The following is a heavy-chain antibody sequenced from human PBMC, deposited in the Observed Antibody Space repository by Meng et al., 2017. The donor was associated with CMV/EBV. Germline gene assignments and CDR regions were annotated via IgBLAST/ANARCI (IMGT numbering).Heavy chain of an antibody. Sequence: SETLSLTCTVSGGSISSSSYYWGWTRQPPGKGLEWIGSIYYSGSTYYNPSLKSRVTISVDTSKNQFSLKLSSVTAADTAVYYCASGGDGNPPVLDAFDIWGQGTMVTVSS. CDR1: GGSISSSSYY. CDR2: IYYSGST. CDR3: ASGGDGNPPVLDAFDI. D-gene: IGHD1-14*01. V-gene: IGHV4-39*07. J-gene: IGHJ3*02.